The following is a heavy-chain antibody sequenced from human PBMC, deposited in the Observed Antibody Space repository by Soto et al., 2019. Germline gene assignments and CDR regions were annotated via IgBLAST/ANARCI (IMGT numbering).Heavy chain of an antibody. CDR1: GGTFSSYA. J-gene: IGHJ5*02. Sequence: QVQLVQSGAEVKKPGSSVKVSCKASGGTFSSYAISWVRQAPGQGLEWMGGISPIFGTANYAQNFQGRVTITADASTSTAYMELSSLRSDDTAVYFCARALNVDTATNWFDPWGQGTLVTVSS. CDR3: ARALNVDTATNWFDP. V-gene: IGHV1-69*12. CDR2: ISPIFGTA. D-gene: IGHD5-18*01.